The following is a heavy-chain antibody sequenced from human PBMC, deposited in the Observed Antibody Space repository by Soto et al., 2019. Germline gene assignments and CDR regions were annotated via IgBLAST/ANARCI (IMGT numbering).Heavy chain of an antibody. CDR1: GGSISSSSYY. Sequence: SETLSLTCTVSGGSISSSSYYWGWIRQPPGKGLEWIGSIYYSGSTYYNPSLKSRVTISVDTSKNQFSLKLSSVTAADTAVYYCARPRSSAPPRLGYYYYYMDVWGKGTTVTVSS. D-gene: IGHD6-6*01. V-gene: IGHV4-39*01. J-gene: IGHJ6*03. CDR3: ARPRSSAPPRLGYYYYYMDV. CDR2: IYYSGST.